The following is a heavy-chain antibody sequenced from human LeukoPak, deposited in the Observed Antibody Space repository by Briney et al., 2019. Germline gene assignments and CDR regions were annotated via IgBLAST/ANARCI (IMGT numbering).Heavy chain of an antibody. V-gene: IGHV3-15*01. Sequence: GGSLRLSCSASGFTFSSFGMHWVRQAPGKGLEWVGRIKSKTDGGTTDYAAPVKGRFTISRDDSKNTLYLQMNSLKTEDTAVYYCTTGVYYYYMDVWGKGTTVTVSS. CDR3: TTGVYYYYMDV. J-gene: IGHJ6*03. CDR1: GFTFSSFG. CDR2: IKSKTDGGTT.